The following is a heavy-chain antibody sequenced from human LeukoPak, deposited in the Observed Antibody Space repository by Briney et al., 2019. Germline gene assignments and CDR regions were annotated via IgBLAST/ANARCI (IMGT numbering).Heavy chain of an antibody. CDR1: GYTFTSYD. Sequence: ASVKVSCKASGYTFTSYDINWVRQATGQGLEWMGWMNPNSGSTSYAQKFQGRVTMTRDTSTSTVYMELSSLRSEDTAVYYCARAGLGIMVRGVLVYWGQGTLVTVSS. CDR3: ARAGLGIMVRGVLVY. V-gene: IGHV1-8*01. J-gene: IGHJ4*02. CDR2: MNPNSGST. D-gene: IGHD3-10*01.